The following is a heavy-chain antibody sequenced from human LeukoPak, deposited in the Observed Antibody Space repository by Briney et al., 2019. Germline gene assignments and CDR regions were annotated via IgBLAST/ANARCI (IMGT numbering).Heavy chain of an antibody. J-gene: IGHJ4*02. D-gene: IGHD5-18*01. CDR3: ARLDSYGHSYYFDY. CDR2: IYYSGST. V-gene: IGHV4-39*01. Sequence: SETLSLTCTVSGGSISSSSYYWGWIRQPPGKGLEWIGSIYYSGSTYYNPSLKSRVTISVDTSKNQFSLKLSSVTAADTAVYCCARLDSYGHSYYFDYWGQGTLVTVSS. CDR1: GGSISSSSYY.